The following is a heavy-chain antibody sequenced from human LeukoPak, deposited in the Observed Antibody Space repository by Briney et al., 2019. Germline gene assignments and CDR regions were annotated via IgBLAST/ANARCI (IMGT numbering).Heavy chain of an antibody. J-gene: IGHJ4*02. V-gene: IGHV3-53*01. CDR1: GLTINTNY. CDR2: IYPGGVT. Sequence: GGSLRLSCAASGLTINTNYMNWVRQAPGRGLEWLSVIYPGGVTKYAESVKGRFTVSRDNAKNSLYLQMNSLRAEDTAVYYCARDHYDSSGYSNHFFDYWGQGTLVTVSS. D-gene: IGHD3-22*01. CDR3: ARDHYDSSGYSNHFFDY.